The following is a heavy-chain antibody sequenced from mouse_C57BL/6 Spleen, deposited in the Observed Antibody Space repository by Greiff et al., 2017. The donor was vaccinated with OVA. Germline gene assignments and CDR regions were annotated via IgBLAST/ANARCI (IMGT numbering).Heavy chain of an antibody. D-gene: IGHD3-2*02. CDR1: GFTFSDYG. CDR2: ISSGSSTI. J-gene: IGHJ2*01. Sequence: EVHLVESGGGLVKPGGSLKLSCAASGFTFSDYGMHWVRQAPEKGLEWVAYISSGSSTIYYADTVKGRFTISRDNAKNTLFLQMTSLRSEDTAMYYCARAGYLYFDYWGQGTTLTVSS. V-gene: IGHV5-17*01. CDR3: ARAGYLYFDY.